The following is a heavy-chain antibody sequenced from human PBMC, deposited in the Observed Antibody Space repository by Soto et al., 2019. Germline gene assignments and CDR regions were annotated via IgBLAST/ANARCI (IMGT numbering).Heavy chain of an antibody. J-gene: IGHJ1*01. CDR2: IIPIFGTA. CDR3: ARGRYYYDSSGQTAEYFQH. CDR1: GGTFSSYA. Sequence: QVQLVQSGAEVKKPGSSVKVSCKASGGTFSSYAISWVRQAPGQGLEWMGGIIPIFGTANYAQKFQGRVTITADESTSTAYMELSSLRSEDTAVYYCARGRYYYDSSGQTAEYFQHWGQGTLVTVSS. V-gene: IGHV1-69*01. D-gene: IGHD3-22*01.